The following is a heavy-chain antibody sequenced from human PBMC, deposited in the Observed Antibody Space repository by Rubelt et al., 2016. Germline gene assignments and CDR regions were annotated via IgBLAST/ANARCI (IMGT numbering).Heavy chain of an antibody. CDR3: ASDTYYYERSSNEDY. CDR2: INKSGNT. CDR1: GGSFSNYY. D-gene: IGHD3-3*01. V-gene: IGHV4-34*01. J-gene: IGHJ4*02. Sequence: MRRQQWGAGLFRPSQTLSLTCGVYGGSFSNYYWTWIRQPPGKGLEWIGDINKSGNTDYNPSLKSRVTISVDTSKNQFSLKLSSVTAADTAVYYCASDTYYYERSSNEDYWGQGTLVTVSS.